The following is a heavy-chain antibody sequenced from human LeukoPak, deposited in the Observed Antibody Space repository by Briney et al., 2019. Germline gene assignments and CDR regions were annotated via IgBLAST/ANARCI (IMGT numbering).Heavy chain of an antibody. Sequence: GGSLRLSCTAAGFTFSNYWMHWVRQAPGKGLVWVSRIKSDGRTNYADSVKGRFTISRDNAKNTVSLQMNSLRAEDTGVYYCARAPSEIGGYYPEYFRHWGQGTLVTVSS. J-gene: IGHJ1*01. CDR1: GFTFSNYW. D-gene: IGHD3-22*01. CDR2: IKSDGRT. CDR3: ARAPSEIGGYYPEYFRH. V-gene: IGHV3-74*01.